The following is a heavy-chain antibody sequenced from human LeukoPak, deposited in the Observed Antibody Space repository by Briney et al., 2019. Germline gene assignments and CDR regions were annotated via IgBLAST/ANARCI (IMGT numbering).Heavy chain of an antibody. Sequence: SETLSLTCTVSGGSISSYYWSWIRQPPGKGLEWIGYIYYSGSTNYNPSLKSRVTISVGTSKNQFSLKLSSVTAADTAVYYCARDGGAMITFGGFEVYYYYGMDVWGQGTTVTVSS. CDR1: GGSISSYY. J-gene: IGHJ6*02. CDR2: IYYSGST. D-gene: IGHD3-16*01. V-gene: IGHV4-59*01. CDR3: ARDGGAMITFGGFEVYYYYGMDV.